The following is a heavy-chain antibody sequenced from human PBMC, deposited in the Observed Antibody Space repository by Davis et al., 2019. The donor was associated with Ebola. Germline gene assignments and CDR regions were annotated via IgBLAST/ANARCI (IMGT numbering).Heavy chain of an antibody. Sequence: GESLKISCAASGFTFTSAWMSWVRQAPGKGLEWVANVKQDGSDTYYVDSVKGRFIISRDNTKNSIYLEMNDLRVDDTAVYYCATLPGGRGMDVWGQGTTVTVSS. CDR1: GFTFTSAW. CDR3: ATLPGGRGMDV. D-gene: IGHD3-10*01. V-gene: IGHV3-7*01. CDR2: VKQDGSDT. J-gene: IGHJ6*02.